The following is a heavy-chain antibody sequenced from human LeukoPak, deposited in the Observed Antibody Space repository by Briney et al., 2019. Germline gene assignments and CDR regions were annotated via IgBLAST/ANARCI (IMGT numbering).Heavy chain of an antibody. V-gene: IGHV3-30*02. J-gene: IGHJ3*02. CDR3: AKVGTHDAFDI. CDR2: IRYDGSNK. CDR1: GFIFNTYV. Sequence: GGSLRLSCAASGFIFNTYVMHWVRQAPGKGLEWLAFIRYDGSNKYYADPVKGRFTISRDNSKNTLYLQMNSLRAEDTAVYYCAKVGTHDAFDIWGQGTMVTVSS.